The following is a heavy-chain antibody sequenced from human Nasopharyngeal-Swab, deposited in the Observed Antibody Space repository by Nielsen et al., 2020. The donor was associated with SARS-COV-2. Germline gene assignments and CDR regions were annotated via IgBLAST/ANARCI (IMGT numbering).Heavy chain of an antibody. J-gene: IGHJ3*01. Sequence: GESLKISCAVSGFTLNNYWMHWVRQAPGKGLVWVSRINGEESRTSYADSVKGRFTISRDNAKNTLYLQMNSLRADDAAMYYCARDPHGVRGAMQDAFDLWGQGTMVTVSS. V-gene: IGHV3-74*01. CDR1: GFTLNNYW. CDR2: INGEESRT. CDR3: ARDPHGVRGAMQDAFDL. D-gene: IGHD3-16*01.